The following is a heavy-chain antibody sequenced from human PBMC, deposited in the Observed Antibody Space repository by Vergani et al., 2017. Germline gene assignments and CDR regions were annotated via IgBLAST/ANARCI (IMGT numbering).Heavy chain of an antibody. J-gene: IGHJ6*03. V-gene: IGHV1-69*01. CDR1: GGTFSSYA. CDR2: IIPIFGTA. D-gene: IGHD6-6*01. Sequence: QVQLVQSGAEVKKPGSSVKVSCKASGGTFSSYAISWVRQAPGQGLEWMGGIIPIFGTANYAQKFQGRVTITADESTSTAYMELSSLRSEDTAVYYWAIEVRGSLAARGVMDVWGKGTTVTVSS. CDR3: AIEVRGSLAARGVMDV.